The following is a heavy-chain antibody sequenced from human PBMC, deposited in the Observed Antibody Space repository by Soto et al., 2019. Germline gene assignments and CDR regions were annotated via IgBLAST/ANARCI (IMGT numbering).Heavy chain of an antibody. CDR1: GFTFRSYD. CDR3: AREGPIVLLAPASFGLDV. D-gene: IGHD2-2*01. V-gene: IGHV3-33*05. CDR2: ISYDGSQK. Sequence: SLRLSCVASGFTFRSYDIHWVRQAPGKGLEWVSLISYDGSQKNYVDSVKGRFTISRDNSKNTVFLQINSLRAEDTAVYYCAREGPIVLLAPASFGLDVWGQGTTVTVSS. J-gene: IGHJ6*02.